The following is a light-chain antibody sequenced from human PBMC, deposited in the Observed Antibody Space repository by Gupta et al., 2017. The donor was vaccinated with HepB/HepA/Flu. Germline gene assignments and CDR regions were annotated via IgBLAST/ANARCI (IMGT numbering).Light chain of an antibody. CDR2: QDT. Sequence: SSELTQPPSVSLSPGQTASITCSGDKVGDKYAHWYQQKPGQSPVLVIYQDTKWPSGIPERFSGSNSGNTATLTISGTQAMDEADYYCQAWDSSNVVFGGGTKLTVL. CDR3: QAWDSSNVV. J-gene: IGLJ3*02. CDR1: KVGDKY. V-gene: IGLV3-1*01.